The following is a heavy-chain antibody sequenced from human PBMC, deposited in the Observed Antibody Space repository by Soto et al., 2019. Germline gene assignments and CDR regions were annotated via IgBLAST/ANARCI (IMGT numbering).Heavy chain of an antibody. CDR1: GFNFKNNA. J-gene: IGHJ4*02. D-gene: IGHD6-19*01. Sequence: QVQLVESGGGVVQPGRSLTIFCTASGFNFKNNAMHWIRQAPAKGLEWVADISYDGSTKNYADSVKGRFTISRDKSKNTLSLQKSALKGEDTGTYYGAREAIAEAGPNYEDFWGQGTVVAVSS. V-gene: IGHV3-30-3*01. CDR3: AREAIAEAGPNYEDF. CDR2: ISYDGSTK.